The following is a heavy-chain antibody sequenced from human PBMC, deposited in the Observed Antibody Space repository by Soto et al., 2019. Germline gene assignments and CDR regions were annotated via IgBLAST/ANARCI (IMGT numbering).Heavy chain of an antibody. CDR2: IYYSGST. V-gene: IGHV4-31*03. Sequence: SETLSLTCIFSGGSLSSGGYYWNWIRQHPGKGLEWIGNIYYSGSTNYNPSLKSRVTISVDTSKNQFSLKLTSMTAADTAVYYCATLPPRIVVVVLPIPSWGQGTLVTVSS. CDR3: ATLPPRIVVVVLPIPS. CDR1: GGSLSSGGYY. J-gene: IGHJ4*02. D-gene: IGHD2-15*01.